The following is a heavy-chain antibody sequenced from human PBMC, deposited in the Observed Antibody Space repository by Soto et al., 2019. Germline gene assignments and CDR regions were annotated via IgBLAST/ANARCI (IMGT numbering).Heavy chain of an antibody. CDR3: ARLQAAAGDNDLTFDY. V-gene: IGHV5-10-1*01. J-gene: IGHJ4*02. Sequence: PGESLKISCHGSGYSFSNYWIGWVRQMPGKGLEWMGRIDPSDSYTKYSPSFQGHVTISADKSISTAYLQWSSLKASDTAKYYCARLQAAAGDNDLTFDYWGQGTLGTV. CDR2: IDPSDSYT. D-gene: IGHD6-13*01. CDR1: GYSFSNYW.